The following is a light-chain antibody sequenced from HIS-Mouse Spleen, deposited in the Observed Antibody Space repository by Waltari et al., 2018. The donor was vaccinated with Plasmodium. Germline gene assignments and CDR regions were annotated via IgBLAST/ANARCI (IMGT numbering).Light chain of an antibody. CDR2: KDS. CDR1: ALPKHY. V-gene: IGLV3-25*03. J-gene: IGLJ3*02. CDR3: QSADSSGTPNWV. Sequence: SYELTQPPSVSVSPGQTAGLTSPGDALPKHYAYCYQQKPGQAPVLVIYKDSERPSGIPERFSGSSSGTTVTLTISGVQAEDEADYYCQSADSSGTPNWVFGGGTKLTVL.